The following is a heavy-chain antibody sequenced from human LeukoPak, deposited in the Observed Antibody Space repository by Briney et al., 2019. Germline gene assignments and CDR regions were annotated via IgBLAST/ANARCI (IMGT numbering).Heavy chain of an antibody. V-gene: IGHV4-31*03. D-gene: IGHD3-22*01. CDR3: ARDRHDSSGIHTLDY. CDR2: IYYGGST. J-gene: IGHJ4*02. Sequence: SETLSLTCSVSGGSISSGGYWWTWIRQHPVKGLEWIGYIYYGGSTSYNPSLKSRVTISVDTSKNQFSLKLNSVTAADTAVYYCARDRHDSSGIHTLDYWGQGTLVTVSS. CDR1: GGSISSGGYW.